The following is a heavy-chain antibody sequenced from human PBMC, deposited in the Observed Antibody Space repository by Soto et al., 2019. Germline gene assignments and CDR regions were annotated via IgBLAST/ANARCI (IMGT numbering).Heavy chain of an antibody. V-gene: IGHV1-69*01. CDR1: GGTFSSYA. Sequence: QVQLVQSGAEVKKPGSSVKVSCKASGGTFSSYAISWVRQAPGQGLEWMGGIIPIFGTANYAQKFQGSVTITADESTSTAYMELSSLRSEDTAVYYCASATYYDYVDSSYYYYGMDVWGQGTTVTVSS. CDR2: IIPIFGTA. D-gene: IGHD3-3*01. J-gene: IGHJ6*02. CDR3: ASATYYDYVDSSYYYYGMDV.